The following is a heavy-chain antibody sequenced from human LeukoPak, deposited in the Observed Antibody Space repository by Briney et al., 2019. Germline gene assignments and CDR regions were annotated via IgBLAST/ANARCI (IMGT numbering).Heavy chain of an antibody. J-gene: IGHJ4*02. Sequence: GGSLRLSCTASGFTFGDYAMSWVRQAPGKGLEWVGFIRSKASGGTTEYTASVKGRFTISRDDSKSIAYLQMNSLITEDTAVYYCARGYSIDYWGQGTQVTVSS. CDR3: ARGYSIDY. V-gene: IGHV3-49*04. CDR2: IRSKASGGTT. D-gene: IGHD4-11*01. CDR1: GFTFGDYA.